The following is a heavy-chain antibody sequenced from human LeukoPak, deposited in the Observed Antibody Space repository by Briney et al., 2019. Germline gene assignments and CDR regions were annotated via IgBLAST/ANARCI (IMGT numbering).Heavy chain of an antibody. V-gene: IGHV3-30*02. D-gene: IGHD3-10*01. CDR3: ARGGYYYGSGSYPLDY. J-gene: IGHJ4*02. CDR2: IRYDGSNK. CDR1: GFTFSSYG. Sequence: GGSLRLSCAASGFTFSSYGMHWVRQAPGKGLEWVAFIRYDGSNKYYADSVKGRFTISRDNSKNTLYLHVNSLRPEDTAVYYCARGGYYYGSGSYPLDYWGQGTLVTVSS.